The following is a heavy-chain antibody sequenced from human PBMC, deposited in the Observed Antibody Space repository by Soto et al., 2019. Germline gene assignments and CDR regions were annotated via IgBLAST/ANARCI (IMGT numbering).Heavy chain of an antibody. V-gene: IGHV4-4*07. CDR1: GGSISSYY. CDR2: IFTSGST. J-gene: IGHJ5*02. Sequence: KPSETLSLTCTVSGGSISSYYWTWIRQPAGKGLEWIGRIFTSGSTNYHPSLKSRGTMSVDTSKNQFSLKLSSVTASDAAVYYCARGNPNCFDTWGQGTRVTVSS. CDR3: ARGNPNCFDT.